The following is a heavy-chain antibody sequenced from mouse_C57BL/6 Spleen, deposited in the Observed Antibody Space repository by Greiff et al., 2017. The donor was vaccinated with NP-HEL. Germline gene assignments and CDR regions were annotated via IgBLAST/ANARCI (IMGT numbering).Heavy chain of an antibody. CDR1: GFTFSSYA. J-gene: IGHJ4*01. D-gene: IGHD2-5*01. Sequence: DVKLVESGGGLVKPGGSLKLSCAASGFTFSSYAMSWVRQTPEKRLEWVATISDGGSYTYYPDNVKGRFTISRDNAKNNLYLQMSHLKSEDTAMYYCARDKSNYGDYYAMDYWGQGTSVTVSS. CDR2: ISDGGSYT. V-gene: IGHV5-4*01. CDR3: ARDKSNYGDYYAMDY.